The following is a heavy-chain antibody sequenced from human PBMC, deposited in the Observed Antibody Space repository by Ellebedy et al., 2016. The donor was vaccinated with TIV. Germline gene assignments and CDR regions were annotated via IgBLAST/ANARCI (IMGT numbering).Heavy chain of an antibody. V-gene: IGHV3-7*04. CDR3: ARRASYGDYAVQVNPWFDP. CDR1: GFNFRSYW. D-gene: IGHD4-17*01. J-gene: IGHJ5*02. CDR2: IRQEGDEI. Sequence: GESLKISCAASGFNFRSYWMTWVRQAPGNGLEWVAKIRQEGDEIYYVESVKGRFTTSRDNAKNSLFLQMNSLRVEDTAVYYCARRASYGDYAVQVNPWFDPWGQGTLVTVSS.